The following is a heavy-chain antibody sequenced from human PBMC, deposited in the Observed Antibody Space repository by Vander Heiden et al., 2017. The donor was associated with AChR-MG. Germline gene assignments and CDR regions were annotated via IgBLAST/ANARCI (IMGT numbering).Heavy chain of an antibody. V-gene: IGHV3-72*01. Sequence: EVQLVESGGGLVQPGGSLRLSCAASGFTFSDHYMDWVRQAPGKGLEWVGRSRSKANSYTTEYAASVKGRFTISRDDSKNSLYLQMNSLKTEDTAVYYCARVSVTGTKNGYDYWGQGTLFTVSS. J-gene: IGHJ4*02. CDR1: GFTFSDHY. D-gene: IGHD1-20*01. CDR3: ARVSVTGTKNGYDY. CDR2: SRSKANSYTT.